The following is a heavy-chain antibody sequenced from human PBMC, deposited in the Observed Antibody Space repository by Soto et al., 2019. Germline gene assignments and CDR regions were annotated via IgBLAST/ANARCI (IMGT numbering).Heavy chain of an antibody. V-gene: IGHV1-69*12. J-gene: IGHJ6*02. CDR3: ARDPPDYYDSSGYSSYYGMDV. CDR2: IIPIFGTA. D-gene: IGHD3-22*01. Sequence: QVQLVQSGAEVKKPGSSVKVSCKASGGTFSSYAISWVRQAPGQGLEWMGGIIPIFGTANYAQKFQGRVTITADESTSTAYRELSSLRSEDTAVYYCARDPPDYYDSSGYSSYYGMDVWGQGTTVTVSS. CDR1: GGTFSSYA.